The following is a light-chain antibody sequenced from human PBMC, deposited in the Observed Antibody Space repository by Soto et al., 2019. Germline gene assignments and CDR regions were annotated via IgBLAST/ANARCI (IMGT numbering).Light chain of an antibody. CDR2: DSS. J-gene: IGKJ4*01. CDR3: QQDNKDPLT. CDR1: QGIRIX. V-gene: IGKV1-8*01. Sequence: AFVVTQSPSSLSXSTGDRVTINCRASQGIRIXLAWCQQKPWKAPKLLIYDSSTLPSGGPSRFSGSGSGTDFTLTISSLQPEDFSNYYCQQDNKDPLTFGGGTKVDNK.